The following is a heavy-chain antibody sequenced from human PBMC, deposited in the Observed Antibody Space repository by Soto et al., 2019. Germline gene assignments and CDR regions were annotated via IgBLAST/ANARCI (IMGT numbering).Heavy chain of an antibody. V-gene: IGHV4-59*08. CDR3: ASLKTMITFGGVIATDFDY. CDR1: GGSISSYY. D-gene: IGHD3-16*02. Sequence: PSETLSLTCTVSGGSISSYYWSWIRQPPGKGLEWIGYIYYSGSTNYNPSLKSRVTISVDTSKNQFSLKLSSVTAADTAVYYCASLKTMITFGGVIATDFDYWGQGTLVTVSS. J-gene: IGHJ4*02. CDR2: IYYSGST.